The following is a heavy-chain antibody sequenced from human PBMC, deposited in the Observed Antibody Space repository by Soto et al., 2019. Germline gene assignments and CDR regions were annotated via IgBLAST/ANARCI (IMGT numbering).Heavy chain of an antibody. CDR2: IWYDGSNK. CDR3: ASLKRSSIAARHDAFDI. Sequence: GGSLRLSCAASGFTFSSYGMHWVRQAPGKGLEWVAVIWYDGSNKYYADSVKGRFTISRDNSKNTLYLQMNSLRAEDTAVYYCASLKRSSIAARHDAFDIWGQGTMVTVSS. J-gene: IGHJ3*02. CDR1: GFTFSSYG. D-gene: IGHD6-6*01. V-gene: IGHV3-33*08.